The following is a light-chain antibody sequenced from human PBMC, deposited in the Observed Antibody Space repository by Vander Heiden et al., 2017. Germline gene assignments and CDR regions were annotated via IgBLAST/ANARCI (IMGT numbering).Light chain of an antibody. CDR2: RAS. CDR3: QQYNSYPWT. V-gene: IGKV1-5*03. CDR1: QTIRSW. Sequence: DIQMTQSPSTLSASVGDRVTITCRASQTIRSWLAWYQQKPGKAPNLVIYRASTLESGVPSRFSGSGSGTEFTLTISSLQPDDLATYYCQQYNSYPWTFGQGTKVEIK. J-gene: IGKJ1*01.